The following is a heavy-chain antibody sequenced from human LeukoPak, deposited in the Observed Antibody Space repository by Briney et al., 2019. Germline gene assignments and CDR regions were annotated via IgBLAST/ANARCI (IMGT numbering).Heavy chain of an antibody. CDR3: AHRRIVRSYEWRPLLAHPFDP. CDR1: GFSFSTSGVG. V-gene: IGHV2-5*01. J-gene: IGHJ5*02. CDR2: IYWNDDK. D-gene: IGHD3-3*01. Sequence: SGPTLVNPTQTLTLTGTFSGFSFSTSGVGVTCIRQPPGKALEWLALIYWNDDKRYSPSLKSRLTITKDTSKNQVILTMTSMVPVDTATDYCAHRRIVRSYEWRPLLAHPFDPWGQGTLVTVSS.